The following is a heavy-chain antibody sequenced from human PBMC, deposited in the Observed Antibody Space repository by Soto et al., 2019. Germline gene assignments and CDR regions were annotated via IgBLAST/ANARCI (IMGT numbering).Heavy chain of an antibody. D-gene: IGHD3-3*01. V-gene: IGHV1-3*01. Sequence: ASVKVSCKASGYTFTSYSMHWVRQAPGQRLEWMGWINAGNGNTKYSQKFQGRVTITRDTSASTAYMELSSLRSEDTAVYYCARALRFLEWPPRYWGQGTLVTVSS. CDR2: INAGNGNT. CDR1: GYTFTSYS. CDR3: ARALRFLEWPPRY. J-gene: IGHJ4*02.